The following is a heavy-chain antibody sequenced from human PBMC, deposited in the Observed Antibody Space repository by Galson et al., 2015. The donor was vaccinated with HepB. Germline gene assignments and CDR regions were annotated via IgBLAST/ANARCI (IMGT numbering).Heavy chain of an antibody. J-gene: IGHJ4*02. CDR2: ISAYNGNT. D-gene: IGHD4-17*01. V-gene: IGHV1-18*01. Sequence: SVKVSCKASGYTFTSYGISWVRQAPGQGLEWMGWISAYNGNTNDAQKLQGRVTMTTDTSTSTAYMELRSLRSDDTAVYYCAKHDLYGDSSRGGSFDFWGPGTLVTVSS. CDR3: AKHDLYGDSSRGGSFDF. CDR1: GYTFTSYG.